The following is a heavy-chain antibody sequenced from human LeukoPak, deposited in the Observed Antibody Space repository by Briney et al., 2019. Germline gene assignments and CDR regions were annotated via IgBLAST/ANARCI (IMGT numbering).Heavy chain of an antibody. J-gene: IGHJ1*01. CDR2: IKQDGSEK. V-gene: IGHV3-7*05. Sequence: GGSLRLSCAASGFTFSSYWMSWVRQAPGKGLEWVANIKQDGSEKYYVDSVKGRFTISRDNSMNTLYLQMNSLRAEDTAVYFCAKGRDSSGRQYFQHWGQGTLVTVSS. D-gene: IGHD3-22*01. CDR3: AKGRDSSGRQYFQH. CDR1: GFTFSSYW.